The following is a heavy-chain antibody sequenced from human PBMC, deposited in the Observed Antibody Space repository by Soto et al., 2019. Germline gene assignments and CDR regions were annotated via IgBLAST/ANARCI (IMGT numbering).Heavy chain of an antibody. V-gene: IGHV3-33*01. CDR1: GFIFSSYG. CDR2: IWYDGNNK. D-gene: IGHD2-8*02. Sequence: GGSLRLSCAASGFIFSSYGMHWVRQAPGKGLEWVAVIWYDGNNKDYADSVKGRFIISRDNSKNTLYLQMNSLGADDTAVYYCARGLVGFFHIDYCGQGTPVTVSS. CDR3: ARGLVGFFHIDY. J-gene: IGHJ4*02.